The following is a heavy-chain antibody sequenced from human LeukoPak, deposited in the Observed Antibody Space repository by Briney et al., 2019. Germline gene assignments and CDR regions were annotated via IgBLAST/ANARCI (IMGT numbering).Heavy chain of an antibody. Sequence: PGGSLRLSCTASGFTFSSYSMNWVRQAPGKGLEWVSSISSSSRYIYYADSVKGRFTISRDSGKNSLYLQMNSLRDDDTAVYYCARDLTTSSTAYLHHWGQGTLVTVSS. D-gene: IGHD6-6*01. CDR1: GFTFSSYS. J-gene: IGHJ1*01. CDR2: ISSSSRYI. V-gene: IGHV3-21*01. CDR3: ARDLTTSSTAYLHH.